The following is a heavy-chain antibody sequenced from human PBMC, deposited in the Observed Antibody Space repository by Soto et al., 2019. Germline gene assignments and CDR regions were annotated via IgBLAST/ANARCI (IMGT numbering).Heavy chain of an antibody. Sequence: PSETLSPTCTVSGGSISSYYWSWIRQPPGKGLEWIGYIYYSGSTNYNPSPKSRVTISVDTSKNQFSLKLSSVTAADTAVYYCARDGVQSYDSAVVHDAFDIWGQGTMVTVSS. CDR3: ARDGVQSYDSAVVHDAFDI. D-gene: IGHD3-22*01. CDR1: GGSISSYY. CDR2: IYYSGST. J-gene: IGHJ3*02. V-gene: IGHV4-59*01.